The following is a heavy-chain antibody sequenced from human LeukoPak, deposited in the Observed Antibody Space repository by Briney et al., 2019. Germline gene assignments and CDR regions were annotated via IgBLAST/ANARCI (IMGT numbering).Heavy chain of an antibody. Sequence: PGGSLRLSCAASGFTFSNYAMSWVRQAPGKGLEWVSFIGTNSRTTYYGDSVKGRFTISRDNAKNSLFLQMDSLRAEDTAVYYCTKDFLIDPLWGQGTLVTVSS. CDR2: IGTNSRTT. J-gene: IGHJ4*02. D-gene: IGHD2/OR15-2a*01. V-gene: IGHV3-48*04. CDR1: GFTFSNYA. CDR3: TKDFLIDPL.